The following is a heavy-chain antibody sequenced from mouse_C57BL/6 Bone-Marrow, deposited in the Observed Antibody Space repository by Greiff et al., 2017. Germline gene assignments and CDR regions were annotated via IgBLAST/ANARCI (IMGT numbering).Heavy chain of an antibody. J-gene: IGHJ2*01. CDR1: GYSITSGYY. CDR2: ISYDGSN. D-gene: IGHD2-2*01. V-gene: IGHV3-6*01. CDR3: ARDGGYGYDGGCNFGY. Sequence: EVHLVESGPGLVKPSQSLSLTCSVTGYSITSGYYWNWIRQFPGNKLEWMGYISYDGSNNYNPSLKNRISLTRDTSKNQFFLKLKSVTTEDTATYYCARDGGYGYDGGCNFGYWGQGTTLTVAS.